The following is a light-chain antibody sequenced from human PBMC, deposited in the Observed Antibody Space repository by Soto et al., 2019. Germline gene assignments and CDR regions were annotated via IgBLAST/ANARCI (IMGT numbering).Light chain of an antibody. CDR3: CSYSGSSTWV. Sequence: QSALTQPASVSGSPGQSITISCTGTSSDVGSYNLVSWYQQHPGKAPKLMIYEVSKRPSGVSNRFSGSKSGNTASLTISGLQAEDEADYYCCSYSGSSTWVFGGGIQLTGL. CDR1: SSDVGSYNL. V-gene: IGLV2-23*02. CDR2: EVS. J-gene: IGLJ3*02.